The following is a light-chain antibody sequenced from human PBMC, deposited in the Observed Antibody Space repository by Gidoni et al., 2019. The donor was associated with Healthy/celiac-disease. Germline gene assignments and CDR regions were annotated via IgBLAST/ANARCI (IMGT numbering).Light chain of an antibody. CDR2: EVS. CDR3: SSYTSSSLYV. V-gene: IGLV2-14*01. CDR1: SSDVGGYNY. Sequence: QSALTQPASVSGSPGQSIPIPCTGTSSDVGGYNYVSWYQQHPGKAPKLMIYEVSNRPPGVSNRFSGSKSGNTASLTISGLQAEDEADYYCSSYTSSSLYVFGTGTKVTVL. J-gene: IGLJ1*01.